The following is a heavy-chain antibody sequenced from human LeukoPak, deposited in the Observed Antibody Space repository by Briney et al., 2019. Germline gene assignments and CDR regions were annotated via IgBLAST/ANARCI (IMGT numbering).Heavy chain of an antibody. V-gene: IGHV4-59*01. J-gene: IGHJ6*03. CDR2: IYYSGNT. Sequence: PSETLSLTCTVSGGSISNYYWSWIGQPPGKGLEWIGYIYYSGNTNYNPSLKSRVTISLDTSKNQFSLKLRSVTAADTAIYYCARGGSRGYYYYMDVWGKGTTVIVSS. CDR3: ARGGSRGYYYYMDV. D-gene: IGHD3-16*01. CDR1: GGSISNYY.